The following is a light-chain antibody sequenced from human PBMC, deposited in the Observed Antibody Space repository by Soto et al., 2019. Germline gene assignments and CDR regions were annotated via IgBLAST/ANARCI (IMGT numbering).Light chain of an antibody. CDR3: QTWGTGIVL. CDR1: SGQSSYA. Sequence: QLVLTQSPSASASLGASVKLTCTLSSGQSSYAISWHQQQPEKGPRYLMKLNSDGSHSKGDGIPDRFSGSSSGAERYLTISSLQSEDEADYYCQTWGTGIVLFGGGTKVTVL. V-gene: IGLV4-69*01. CDR2: LNSDGSH. J-gene: IGLJ2*01.